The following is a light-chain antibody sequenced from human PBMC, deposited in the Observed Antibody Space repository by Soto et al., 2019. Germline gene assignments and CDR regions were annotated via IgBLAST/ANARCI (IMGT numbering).Light chain of an antibody. CDR2: ATS. Sequence: EIVLTQSPGTLSSSPGERATLSCRASQSIDSKNLAWYQHKPGQAPRLLIYATSSRATGIPDRFGGSGSGTDFTLTINRLEPADFAVYYCQQYFASSWSFGQGTKVGIK. CDR1: QSIDSKN. V-gene: IGKV3-20*01. CDR3: QQYFASSWS. J-gene: IGKJ1*01.